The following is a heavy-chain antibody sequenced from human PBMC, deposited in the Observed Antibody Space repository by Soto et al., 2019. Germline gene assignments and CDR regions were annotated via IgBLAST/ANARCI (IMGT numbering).Heavy chain of an antibody. CDR2: IYYTGTT. CDR1: GGSISSGDYY. V-gene: IGHV4-30-4*01. CDR3: ARGDWFHP. Sequence: SETLSLTCTVSGGSISSGDYYWNWIRQPPGKGLEWIGYIYYTGTTKYNPSLKSRATLSVDTAKNRFSLNLTALTAADTAVYYCARGDWFHPWGQGTLVTVSS. J-gene: IGHJ5*02.